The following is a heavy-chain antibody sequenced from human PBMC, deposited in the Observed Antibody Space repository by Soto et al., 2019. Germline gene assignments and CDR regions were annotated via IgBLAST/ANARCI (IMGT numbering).Heavy chain of an antibody. D-gene: IGHD2-15*01. Sequence: QVQLQESGPGLVKPSETLSLTCTVSGGSISSYYWSWIRQPPGKGLEWIGYIYYSGSTTYNPSLMVRVTIAVDTAKHQFSLKLSSVTAADTAVYDRARALGYCSGGSCPRYDYWGQGTLVTVSS. CDR3: ARALGYCSGGSCPRYDY. J-gene: IGHJ4*02. CDR1: GGSISSYY. V-gene: IGHV4-59*01. CDR2: IYYSGST.